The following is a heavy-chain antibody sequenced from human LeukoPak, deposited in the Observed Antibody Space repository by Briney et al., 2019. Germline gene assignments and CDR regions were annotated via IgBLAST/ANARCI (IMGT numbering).Heavy chain of an antibody. Sequence: PGGSLRLSCAASGFTFSSYSMNWVRQAPGKGLEWVSSISSSSSYIYYADSVKGRFTISRDNAKNSLYLQMNSLRAEDTAVYYCARDLSRYGVYIDYWGQGTLVTVSS. V-gene: IGHV3-21*01. CDR1: GFTFSSYS. J-gene: IGHJ4*02. D-gene: IGHD4-17*01. CDR3: ARDLSRYGVYIDY. CDR2: ISSSSSYI.